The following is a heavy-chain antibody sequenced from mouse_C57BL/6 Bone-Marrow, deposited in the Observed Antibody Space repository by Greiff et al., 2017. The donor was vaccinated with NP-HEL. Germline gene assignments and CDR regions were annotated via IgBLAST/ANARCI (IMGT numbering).Heavy chain of an antibody. CDR1: GYTFTNYW. J-gene: IGHJ1*03. CDR3: ARVPDRIDWDGDWYFDV. CDR2: IYPGGGYT. D-gene: IGHD4-1*01. V-gene: IGHV1-63*01. Sequence: QVQLQQSGAELVRPGTSVKMSCKASGYTFTNYWIGWAKQRPGHGLEWIGDIYPGGGYTNYNEKFKGKATLTADKSSSTAYMQFSSLTSEDSAFYYCARVPDRIDWDGDWYFDVWGTGTTVTVSS.